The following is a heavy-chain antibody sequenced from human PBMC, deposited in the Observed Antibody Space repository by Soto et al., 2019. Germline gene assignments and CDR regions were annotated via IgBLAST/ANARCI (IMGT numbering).Heavy chain of an antibody. Sequence: QLQLQESGSGLLKPSQTLSLTCAVSGGSISSGGYSWSWIRQPPGKGLEWIGYIYHSASTYYHPSLKRRVTISGDRSKNQFAFKRSSVPAADTAVYYCARVPGLWGRGTLVTVSS. CDR1: GGSISSGGYS. CDR2: IYHSAST. V-gene: IGHV4-30-2*01. CDR3: ARVPGL. J-gene: IGHJ2*01.